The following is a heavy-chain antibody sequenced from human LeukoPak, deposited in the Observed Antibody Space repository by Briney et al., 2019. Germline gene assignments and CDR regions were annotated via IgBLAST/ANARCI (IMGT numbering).Heavy chain of an antibody. Sequence: ASVKVSCKASGYTFTSYGISWTRQALGQGLEWMGWINAYNGNTNYAQKLQGRVTMTTDTSTSTAYMELRSLRSDDTAVYYCARAGYDILTLAPDPANDYWGQGTLVTVSS. V-gene: IGHV1-18*01. D-gene: IGHD3-9*01. J-gene: IGHJ4*02. CDR2: INAYNGNT. CDR1: GYTFTSYG. CDR3: ARAGYDILTLAPDPANDY.